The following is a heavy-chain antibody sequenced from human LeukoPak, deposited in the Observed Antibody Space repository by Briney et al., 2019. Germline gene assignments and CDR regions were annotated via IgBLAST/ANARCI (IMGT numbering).Heavy chain of an antibody. CDR3: ATGYSSTWYYFDY. Sequence: SETLSLTCTVSGDSISSYYWSWIRQPPGRGLEWIGYSYHTGSTNYNPSLKSRVTISVDTSKNHFSLKPSSATAGDTAVYCCATGYSSTWYYFDYWGQGTLVTVSS. CDR2: SYHTGST. J-gene: IGHJ4*02. V-gene: IGHV4-59*01. D-gene: IGHD6-13*01. CDR1: GDSISSYY.